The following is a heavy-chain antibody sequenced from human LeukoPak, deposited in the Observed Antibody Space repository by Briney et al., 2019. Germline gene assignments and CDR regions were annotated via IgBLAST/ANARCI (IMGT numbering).Heavy chain of an antibody. CDR2: IYTSGST. D-gene: IGHD3-9*01. Sequence: SETLSLTCTVSGGSISSGSHYWSWIRQPAGKGLEWIGRIYTSGSTNYNPSLKSRVAISVDTSKNQFSLKLSSVTAADTAVYYCAREGHDILTGYYTDYYYYYMDVWGKGTTVTISS. CDR3: AREGHDILTGYYTDYYYYYMDV. J-gene: IGHJ6*03. V-gene: IGHV4-61*02. CDR1: GGSISSGSHY.